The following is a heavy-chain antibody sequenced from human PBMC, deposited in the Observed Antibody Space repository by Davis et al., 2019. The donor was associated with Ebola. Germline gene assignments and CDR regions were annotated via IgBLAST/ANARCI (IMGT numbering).Heavy chain of an antibody. J-gene: IGHJ4*02. V-gene: IGHV4-59*02. Sequence: PGGSLSLSCAVYGGSVGGYYWSWIRQRPGNGLEWIGYIYYSGSANYNPSLKSRVTISVDTSKNQFSLKLSSVTAADTAVYYCARIVGTTTYFDYWGQGTLVTVSS. CDR1: GGSVGGYY. CDR3: ARIVGTTTYFDY. CDR2: IYYSGSA. D-gene: IGHD1-26*01.